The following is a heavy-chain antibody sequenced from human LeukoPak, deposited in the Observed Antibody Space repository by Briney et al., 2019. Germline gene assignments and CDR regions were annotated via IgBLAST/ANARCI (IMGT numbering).Heavy chain of an antibody. Sequence: GGSLRLSCAASGFTFSTYTMSWVRQAPGKGLEWVSGISDSGGNTYYAGSVKGRFTISRDNSKNTLYLQMSSLRVEDTAVYYCTKDKWDYWGQGTLVTVSS. CDR2: ISDSGGNT. CDR3: TKDKWDY. CDR1: GFTFSTYT. J-gene: IGHJ4*02. D-gene: IGHD1-26*01. V-gene: IGHV3-23*01.